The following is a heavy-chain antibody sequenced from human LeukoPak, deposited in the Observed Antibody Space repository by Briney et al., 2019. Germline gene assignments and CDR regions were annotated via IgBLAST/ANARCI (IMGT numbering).Heavy chain of an antibody. J-gene: IGHJ4*02. V-gene: IGHV4-39*07. D-gene: IGHD3-10*01. Sequence: SETLSLTCTVSGGSISSSSHYWGWVRQPPGKGLEWIGNTYYSGSTYYNPSVKSRVTISVDTSKNQFSLKLSSVTAADTAVYYCARGRRITMVRGAKRPNGPFDYWGQGTLVTVSS. CDR2: TYYSGST. CDR3: ARGRRITMVRGAKRPNGPFDY. CDR1: GGSISSSSHY.